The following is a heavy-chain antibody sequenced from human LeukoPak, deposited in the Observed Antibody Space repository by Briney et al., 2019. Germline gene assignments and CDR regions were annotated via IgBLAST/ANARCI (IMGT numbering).Heavy chain of an antibody. CDR1: GGSFSGYY. CDR3: ARLRITIFGVVIYYYYYMDV. CDR2: INHSGST. Sequence: SETLSLTCAVYGGSFSGYYWSWIRQPPGKGLEWIGEINHSGSTNYNPSLKSRVTISVDTSKNQFSLKLSSVTAADTAVYYCARLRITIFGVVIYYYYYMDVWGKGTTVTVSS. J-gene: IGHJ6*03. D-gene: IGHD3-3*01. V-gene: IGHV4-34*01.